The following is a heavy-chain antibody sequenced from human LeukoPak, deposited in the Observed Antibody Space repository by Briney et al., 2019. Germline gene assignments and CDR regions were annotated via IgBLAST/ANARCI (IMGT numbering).Heavy chain of an antibody. CDR2: MSHNRGT. V-gene: IGHV4-38-2*01. CDR1: GPSSSTGYY. CDR3: ASYYASGVPAYNYYGMDV. J-gene: IGHJ6*04. D-gene: IGHD3-10*01. Sequence: SAPLSLTCAVAGPSSSTGYYWGWLRQPPGTGHEWVGSMSHNRGTYYNPSLKSRVTISMDTSKNQISLRLTSVTAADTAVYYCASYYASGVPAYNYYGMDVCGKGTTVTASS.